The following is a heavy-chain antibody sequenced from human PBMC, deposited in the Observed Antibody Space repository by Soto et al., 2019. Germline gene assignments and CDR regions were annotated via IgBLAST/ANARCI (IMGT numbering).Heavy chain of an antibody. CDR1: GGSISSSDHY. J-gene: IGHJ4*02. V-gene: IGHV4-39*01. CDR2: ISYGGRT. D-gene: IGHD5-18*01. Sequence: QLQLQESGPGLVKPSETLSLTCAVSGGSISSSDHYWDWIRQPPGKGLEWIGSISYGGRTYYNPSLKSGVTISVDTATNQFSLNLTSVTAADTAIYYCARVERSMVNTFDYWGQGILVTVSS. CDR3: ARVERSMVNTFDY.